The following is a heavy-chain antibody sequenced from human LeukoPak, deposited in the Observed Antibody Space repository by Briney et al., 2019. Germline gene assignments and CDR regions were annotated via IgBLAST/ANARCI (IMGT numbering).Heavy chain of an antibody. J-gene: IGHJ4*02. Sequence: PSETLSLTCAVYGGSFSGYYWSWIRQPPGKGLEWIGEINHSGSTNYNPSLKSRVTISVDTSKNQFSLKLSSVTAADTAVYYCARTRSLRYFDYRGQGTLVTVSS. CDR3: ARTRSLRYFDY. V-gene: IGHV4-34*01. CDR2: INHSGST. D-gene: IGHD3-16*01. CDR1: GGSFSGYY.